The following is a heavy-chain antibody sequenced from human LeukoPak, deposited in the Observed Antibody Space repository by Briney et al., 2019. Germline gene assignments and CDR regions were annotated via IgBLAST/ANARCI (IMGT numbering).Heavy chain of an antibody. CDR3: ARAGGGWSFDY. CDR2: LFFGGST. Sequence: SETLSLTCTVSGASISTYYWSWIRQPPGKGLEWIGYLFFGGSTNYNPSLKSRVTVSSDTSKNQLSLKLTSVTAADTAVYYCARAGGGWSFDYLGQGTLVTVSS. V-gene: IGHV4-59*01. D-gene: IGHD6-19*01. J-gene: IGHJ4*02. CDR1: GASISTYY.